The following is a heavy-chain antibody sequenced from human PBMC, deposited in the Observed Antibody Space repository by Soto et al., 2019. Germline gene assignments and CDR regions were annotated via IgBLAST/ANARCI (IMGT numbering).Heavy chain of an antibody. CDR1: GFTFSSYW. J-gene: IGHJ6*02. Sequence: PGGSLRLSCAASGFTFSSYWMSWVRQAPGKGLEWVANIKQDGSEKYYVDSVRGRFTISRDNAKNSLYLQMNSLRAEDTAVYYCARSLGGSRNYGMDVWGQGTTVTVSS. D-gene: IGHD3-16*01. CDR3: ARSLGGSRNYGMDV. CDR2: IKQDGSEK. V-gene: IGHV3-7*03.